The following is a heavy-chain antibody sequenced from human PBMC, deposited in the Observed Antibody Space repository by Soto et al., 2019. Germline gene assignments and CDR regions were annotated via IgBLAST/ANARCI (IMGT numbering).Heavy chain of an antibody. V-gene: IGHV4-39*07. D-gene: IGHD3-9*01. J-gene: IGHJ5*02. CDR2: INHSGST. Sequence: SETLSLTCTVSGGSISSGGYYWSWIRQPPGKGLEWIEEINHSGSTNYNPSLKSRVTISVDTSKNQFSLKLSSVTAADTAVYYCARGLRDILTGKRRWFDPWGQGTLVTVSS. CDR3: ARGLRDILTGKRRWFDP. CDR1: GGSISSGGYY.